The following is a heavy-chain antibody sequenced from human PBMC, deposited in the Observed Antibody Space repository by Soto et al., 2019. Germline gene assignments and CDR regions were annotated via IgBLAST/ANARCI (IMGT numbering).Heavy chain of an antibody. Sequence: QVQLQESGPGLVKPSETLSLTCVVSGASISSYYWGWLRQPPGKGLEWIGYIYHSGYTNYNPSLKSRVTISLDTPKNQFSLRVSSVTAADTAVYYCARYPPRGGWFDPWGQGTLVTVSS. CDR2: IYHSGYT. D-gene: IGHD3-10*01. V-gene: IGHV4-59*08. J-gene: IGHJ5*02. CDR1: GASISSYY. CDR3: ARYPPRGGWFDP.